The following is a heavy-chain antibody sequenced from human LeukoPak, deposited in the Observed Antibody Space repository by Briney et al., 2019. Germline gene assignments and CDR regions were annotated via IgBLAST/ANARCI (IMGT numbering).Heavy chain of an antibody. J-gene: IGHJ4*02. CDR3: ARRAGAYSHPYDY. D-gene: IGHD4/OR15-4a*01. CDR2: ISSSGSTI. V-gene: IGHV3-48*04. Sequence: GGSLRLSCEASGFTFSTYWMSWVRQAPGKGLEWVSYISSSGSTIYYADSVKGRFTISRDNAKNSLYLQMNSLRAEDTAVYYCARRAGAYSHPYDYWGQGTLVTVSS. CDR1: GFTFSTYW.